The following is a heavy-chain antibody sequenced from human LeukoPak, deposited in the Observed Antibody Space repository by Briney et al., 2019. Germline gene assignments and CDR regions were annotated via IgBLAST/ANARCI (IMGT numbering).Heavy chain of an antibody. D-gene: IGHD1-26*01. CDR3: ARDQGGAPFDM. V-gene: IGHV3-33*01. Sequence: PGRSLRLSCAASGFTFRSSGMHSGRQAPDKGLEWVAVIWGDGSTKKYADSVKGRFTISRDNSKNTLYLEMNSLRAEDTAVYYCARDQGGAPFDMWGQGTMVTVSS. CDR1: GFTFRSSG. CDR2: IWGDGSTK. J-gene: IGHJ3*02.